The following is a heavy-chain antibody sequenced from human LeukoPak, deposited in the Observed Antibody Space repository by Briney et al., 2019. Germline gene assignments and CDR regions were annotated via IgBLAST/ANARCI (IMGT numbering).Heavy chain of an antibody. J-gene: IGHJ4*02. CDR3: ATSLEETYYYDSSGYGFDY. Sequence: ASVKVSCKASGYRFSGYYLHWVRQAPGQGLEWMGWINPNSGDTKYAQKFQGRVTMTRDTSISTAYMELTNLTSDDTAVYYCATSLEETYYYDSSGYGFDYWGQGTLVTVSS. CDR1: GYRFSGYY. CDR2: INPNSGDT. D-gene: IGHD3-22*01. V-gene: IGHV1-2*02.